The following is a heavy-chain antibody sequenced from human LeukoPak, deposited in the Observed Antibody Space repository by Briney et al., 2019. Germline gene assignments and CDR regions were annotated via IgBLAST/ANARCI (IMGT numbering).Heavy chain of an antibody. CDR3: TARNLKVAHCTYYCGMDV. CDR1: GLSFSNAW. V-gene: IGHV3-15*07. CDR2: IRTKTDGGTA. Sequence: MPGGSLRLSCAASGLSFSNAWMNWVRQAPGKGLEWVGRIRTKTDGGTADYAAPVQGRVTISRDDSKTTLYLEMNNLKIEDTAVYYCTARNLKVAHCTYYCGMDVWGQGTTVTVSS. J-gene: IGHJ6*02. D-gene: IGHD2-21*02.